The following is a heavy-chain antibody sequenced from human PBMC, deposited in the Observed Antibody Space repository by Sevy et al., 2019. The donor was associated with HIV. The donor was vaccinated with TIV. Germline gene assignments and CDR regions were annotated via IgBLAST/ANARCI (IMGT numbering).Heavy chain of an antibody. D-gene: IGHD4-4*01. CDR1: GFTFSSYA. Sequence: GGSLRLSCTASGFTFSSYAIHWVRQAPGKGLEWVAVISYDGSKKYYADSVKGRFTISRDNSKNTLYLQMNSLRVEDTAVYYCARDKGGLTTVTRGRDYYGMDVWGQGTTVTVSS. CDR3: ARDKGGLTTVTRGRDYYGMDV. CDR2: ISYDGSKK. J-gene: IGHJ6*02. V-gene: IGHV3-30*04.